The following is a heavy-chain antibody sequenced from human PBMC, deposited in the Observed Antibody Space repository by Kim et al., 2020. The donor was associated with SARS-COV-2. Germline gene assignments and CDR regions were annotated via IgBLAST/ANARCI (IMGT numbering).Heavy chain of an antibody. CDR3: ALVYYDILTGSIEYYFDY. J-gene: IGHJ4*02. CDR2: IIPILGIA. CDR1: GGTFSSYA. V-gene: IGHV1-69*04. Sequence: SVKVSCKASGGTFSSYAISWVRQAPGQGLEWMGRIIPILGIANYAQKFQGRVTITADKSTSTAYMELSSLRSEDTAVYYCALVYYDILTGSIEYYFDYWGQGTLVTVSS. D-gene: IGHD3-9*01.